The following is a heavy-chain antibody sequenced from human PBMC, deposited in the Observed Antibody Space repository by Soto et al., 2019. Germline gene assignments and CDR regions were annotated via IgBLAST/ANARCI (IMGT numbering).Heavy chain of an antibody. V-gene: IGHV3-74*01. CDR3: ARGRRAYSGHDQGYFDY. D-gene: IGHD5-12*01. J-gene: IGHJ4*02. CDR1: GFYFNDYW. CDR2: INSEGGGT. Sequence: EVNLVESGGGLVQPGGSQSVSCAASGFYFNDYWMHWVRLVPGKGLAWVARINSEGGGTSYADSVKGRFTISRDNAKNTVYLQMKSLRVEDTSTYYCARGRRAYSGHDQGYFDYWGQGALVTVSS.